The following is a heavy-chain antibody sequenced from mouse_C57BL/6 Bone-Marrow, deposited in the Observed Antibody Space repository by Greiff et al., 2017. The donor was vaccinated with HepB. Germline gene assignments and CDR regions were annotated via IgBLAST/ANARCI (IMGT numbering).Heavy chain of an antibody. D-gene: IGHD1-1*01. CDR1: GFTFSDYY. J-gene: IGHJ2*01. V-gene: IGHV5-16*01. CDR2: INYDGSST. Sequence: EVKLVESEGGLVQPGSSMKLSCTASGFTFSDYYMAWVRQVPEKGLEWVANINYDGSSTYYLDSLKSRFIISRDNAKNILYLQMSSLKSEDTATYYCARDKGVVGYFDYWGQGTTLTVSS. CDR3: ARDKGVVGYFDY.